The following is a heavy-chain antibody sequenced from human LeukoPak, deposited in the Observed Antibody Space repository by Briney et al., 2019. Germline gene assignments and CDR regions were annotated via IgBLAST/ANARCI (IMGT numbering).Heavy chain of an antibody. V-gene: IGHV1-8*01. D-gene: IGHD2-15*01. J-gene: IGHJ4*02. CDR2: MNPNSGNT. CDR3: ARGYCSGGSCYSPAGY. Sequence: ASVKVSCKASGYTFTGYDINWVRQATGQGLEWMGWMNPNSGNTGYAQKFQGRVTMTRNTSISTAYMELSSLRSEDTAVYYCARGYCSGGSCYSPAGYWGQGTLVTVSS. CDR1: GYTFTGYD.